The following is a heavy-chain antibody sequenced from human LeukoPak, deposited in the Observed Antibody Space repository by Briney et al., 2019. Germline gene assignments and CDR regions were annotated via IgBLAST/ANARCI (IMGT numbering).Heavy chain of an antibody. CDR3: ARGGALINYYYSSAYLSPFDY. Sequence: ASVKVSCKASGYTFTSYGISWVRQAPGQGLEWMGWISGYNGNTKYAQKVQGRVTMTTDTSTSTAYMELRSPRSDDTAVYYCARGGALINYYYSSAYLSPFDYWGQGTLVTVSS. CDR1: GYTFTSYG. J-gene: IGHJ4*02. CDR2: ISGYNGNT. V-gene: IGHV1-18*01. D-gene: IGHD3-22*01.